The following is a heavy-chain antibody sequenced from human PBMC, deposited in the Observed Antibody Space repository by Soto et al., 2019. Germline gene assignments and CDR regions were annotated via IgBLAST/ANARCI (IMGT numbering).Heavy chain of an antibody. CDR2: ISAYNRNT. CDR1: GYTFTSYG. D-gene: IGHD2-2*01. J-gene: IGHJ5*02. V-gene: IGHV1-18*01. Sequence: ASVKVSCKASGYTFTSYGISWVRQAPGQGLEWMGWISAYNRNTNYAQKFQGRVTMTADTSTSTAYMELSSLRSEDTALYYCAREVEVHTPVFGAWGQGTLVTISS. CDR3: AREVEVHTPVFGA.